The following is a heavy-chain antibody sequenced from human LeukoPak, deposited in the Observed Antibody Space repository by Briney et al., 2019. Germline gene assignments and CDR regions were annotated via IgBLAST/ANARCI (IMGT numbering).Heavy chain of an antibody. D-gene: IGHD5-18*01. V-gene: IGHV3-7*04. J-gene: IGHJ6*03. CDR1: GFTFSSYW. CDR2: IKQDGSEK. CDR3: ARVKSGYSYGPHYYYYYYMDV. Sequence: GGSLRLSCAASGFTFSSYWMSWVRQAPGKGLEWVANIKQDGSEKNYVDSVKGRFTISRDNAKNSLYLQMNSLRAEDTAVYYCARVKSGYSYGPHYYYYYYMDVWGKGTTVTISS.